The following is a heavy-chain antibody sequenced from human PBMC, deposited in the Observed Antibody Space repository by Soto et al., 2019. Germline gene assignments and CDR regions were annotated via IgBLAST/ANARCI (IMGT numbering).Heavy chain of an antibody. V-gene: IGHV4-39*01. D-gene: IGHD6-6*01. J-gene: IGHJ4*02. Sequence: QLQLQESGPGLVKPSETLSLTCTVSGGSISSSSYYWGWIRQPPGKGLEWIGSIYYSGSTYYNPSLKSRVTISVDTSKNQFSLKLSSVTAADTAVYYCAGPQYSRGGELFDYWGQGTLVTVSS. CDR3: AGPQYSRGGELFDY. CDR2: IYYSGST. CDR1: GGSISSSSYY.